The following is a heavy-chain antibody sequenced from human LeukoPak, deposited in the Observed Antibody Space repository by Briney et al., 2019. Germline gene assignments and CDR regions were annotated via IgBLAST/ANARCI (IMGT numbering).Heavy chain of an antibody. CDR2: INPNSGGT. V-gene: IGHV1-2*02. CDR3: AGDDIEMATISY. Sequence: ASVKVSCKASGYTFTGYYMHWVRQAPGQGLEWMGWINPNSGGTNYAQKFQGRVTMTRDTSLSTAYMELSRLRSDDTAVYYCAGDDIEMATISYWGQGTLVTVSS. J-gene: IGHJ4*02. D-gene: IGHD5-24*01. CDR1: GYTFTGYY.